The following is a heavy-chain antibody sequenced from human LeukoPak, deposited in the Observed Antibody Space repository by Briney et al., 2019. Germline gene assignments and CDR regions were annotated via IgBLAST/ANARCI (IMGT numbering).Heavy chain of an antibody. D-gene: IGHD5-24*01. CDR1: GFTFSSYW. CDR3: ARALGRLQPYYYYYGMDV. CDR2: IKQDGSEK. V-gene: IGHV3-7*01. Sequence: GGSLRLSCAGSGFTFSSYWMSWVRQAPGKGLEWVANIKQDGSEKYYVDSVKGRFTISRDNAKNSLHLQMNSLRAEDTAVYYCARALGRLQPYYYYYGMDVWRQGTTVTVSS. J-gene: IGHJ6*02.